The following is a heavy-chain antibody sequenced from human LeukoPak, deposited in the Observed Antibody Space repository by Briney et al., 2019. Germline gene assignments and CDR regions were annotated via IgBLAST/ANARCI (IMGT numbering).Heavy chain of an antibody. CDR2: IFYSGST. J-gene: IGHJ3*02. CDR3: ARDHSSSSWMDSFEI. CDR1: GGSISSSSYY. Sequence: SETLSLTCTVSGGSISSSSYYWGWIRQPPGKGLDWIGSIFYSGSTYYNPSLMSRVTISLDTSKNQFSLKVSSVTAADTAVYYCARDHSSSSWMDSFEIWGPGTKVTVSS. V-gene: IGHV4-39*07. D-gene: IGHD6-6*01.